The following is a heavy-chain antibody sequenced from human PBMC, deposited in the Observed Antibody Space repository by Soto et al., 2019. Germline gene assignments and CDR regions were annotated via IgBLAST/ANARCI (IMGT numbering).Heavy chain of an antibody. CDR1: GYGFTTYG. V-gene: IGHV1-18*01. CDR3: ARGRYGDY. CDR2: ISAHNGNT. D-gene: IGHD1-1*01. Sequence: QIHLVQSGAEVKKPGASVKVSCKGSGYGFTTYGITWVRQAPGQGLEWMAWISAHNGNTNYAQKRKGRVTVTRDTSTSTAYMELRRLRSDDTAVYYCARGRYGDYWGQGALVTVSS. J-gene: IGHJ4*02.